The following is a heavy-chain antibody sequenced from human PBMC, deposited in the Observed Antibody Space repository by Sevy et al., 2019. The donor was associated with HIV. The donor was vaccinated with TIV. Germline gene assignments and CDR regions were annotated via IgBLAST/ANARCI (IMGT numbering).Heavy chain of an antibody. V-gene: IGHV3-15*01. Sequence: GGSLRLSCVASGFTFSYAWMSWVRQAPGKGLEWVGRIKSRPDGGKTDYAAPGKGRFTISRDDSKNTLYLQMNSLKTEDTGVYYCSTDPIIVLLVTDGMDVWGQGTTVTVSS. D-gene: IGHD2-8*01. J-gene: IGHJ6*02. CDR3: STDPIIVLLVTDGMDV. CDR1: GFTFSYAW. CDR2: IKSRPDGGKT.